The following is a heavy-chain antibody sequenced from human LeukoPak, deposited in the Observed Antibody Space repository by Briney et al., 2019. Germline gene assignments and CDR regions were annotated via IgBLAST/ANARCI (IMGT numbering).Heavy chain of an antibody. V-gene: IGHV4-30-4*01. CDR3: ARGFSFGAEQQLGNWFDP. CDR1: GGSISSGDYY. D-gene: IGHD6-13*01. J-gene: IGHJ5*02. CDR2: IYYSGST. Sequence: SETLSLTCTVSGGSISSGDYYWSWIRQPPGKGLEWIGYIYYSGSTYYNPSLKSRVTISVDTSKNQFSLKLSSVTAADTAVYYCARGFSFGAEQQLGNWFDPWGQGTLVTVSS.